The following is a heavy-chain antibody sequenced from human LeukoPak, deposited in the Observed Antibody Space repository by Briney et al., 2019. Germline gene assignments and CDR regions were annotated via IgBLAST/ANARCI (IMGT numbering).Heavy chain of an antibody. Sequence: SETLSLTCAVYGGSFSGYYWSWIRQPPVKGLEWIGEINHSGSTNYNPSLKSRVTISVDTSKNQFSLKLSSVTAADTAVYYCARLGSTGYRWFDPWGQGTLVTVSS. CDR2: INHSGST. CDR1: GGSFSGYY. V-gene: IGHV4-34*01. CDR3: ARLGSTGYRWFDP. D-gene: IGHD3-22*01. J-gene: IGHJ5*02.